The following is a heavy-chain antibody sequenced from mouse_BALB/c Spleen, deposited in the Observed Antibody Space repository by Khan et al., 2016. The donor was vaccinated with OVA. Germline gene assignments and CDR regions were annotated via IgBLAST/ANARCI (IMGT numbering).Heavy chain of an antibody. CDR2: INPITVYT. CDR1: GYTFTSYW. CDR3: RRDYERYAY. V-gene: IGHV1-7*01. Sequence: VQLQESGAELAKPGASVKMSCKASGYTFTSYWMHWIKQRPGQGLEWIGYINPITVYTEYNQKFKDKATLTADKSSSTAYMQLSSLTSEDSAVYYCRRDYERYAYWCQGTLDTVSA. D-gene: IGHD1-1*01. J-gene: IGHJ3*01.